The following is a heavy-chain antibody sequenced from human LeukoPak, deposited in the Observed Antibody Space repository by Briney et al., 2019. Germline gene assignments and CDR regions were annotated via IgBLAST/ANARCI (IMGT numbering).Heavy chain of an antibody. V-gene: IGHV3-48*03. CDR1: GFTFSSYE. CDR2: ISGSGRTI. D-gene: IGHD5-18*01. Sequence: GGSLRLSCAASGFTFSSYEMIWVRQAPGKGLECVSYISGSGRTIYYADSVKGRFTISRDNAKNSLYLQMISLRAEDTAVYYCAREGTAMVSFDYWGQGTLVTVSS. CDR3: AREGTAMVSFDY. J-gene: IGHJ4*02.